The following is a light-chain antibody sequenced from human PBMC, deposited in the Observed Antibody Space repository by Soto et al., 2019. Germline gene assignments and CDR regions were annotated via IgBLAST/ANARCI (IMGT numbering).Light chain of an antibody. CDR1: QSLLHSNGYNY. CDR2: LGS. CDR3: MQALQTPYT. J-gene: IGKJ2*01. V-gene: IGKV2-28*01. Sequence: DIVMTQSPLSLPVTPGEPASISCRSGQSLLHSNGYNYLDWYLQKPGQSPQLLIYLGSNRASGVPDRFSGSGSGTDFTLKITRVAAEDVGVYYCMQALQTPYTFGQGTKLEIK.